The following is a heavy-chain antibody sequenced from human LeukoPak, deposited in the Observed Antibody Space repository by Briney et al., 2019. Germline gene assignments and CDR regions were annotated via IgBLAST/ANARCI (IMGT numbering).Heavy chain of an antibody. CDR1: GGSISSGSYY. V-gene: IGHV4-61*02. D-gene: IGHD6-13*01. J-gene: IGHJ5*02. CDR3: ARGVAAAGTICFDP. Sequence: PSETLSLTCTVSGGSISSGSYYWSWIRQPAGKGLEWIGRIYTSGSTNYNPSLKSRVSISVDTSKNQFSLKLSSVTAADTAVYYCARGVAAAGTICFDPWGQGTLVTVSS. CDR2: IYTSGST.